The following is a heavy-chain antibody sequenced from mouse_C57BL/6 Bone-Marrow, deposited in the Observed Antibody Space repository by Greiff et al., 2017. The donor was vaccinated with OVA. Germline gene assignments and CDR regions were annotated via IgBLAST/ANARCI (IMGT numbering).Heavy chain of an antibody. D-gene: IGHD2-3*01. J-gene: IGHJ4*01. CDR3: RPFGYYGDAMDY. Sequence: EVQLQQSGAELVRPGASVKLSCTASGFNIKDDYMHWVKQRPEQGLEWIGWIDPENGDTEYASKFQGKATITADTSSNTAYLQLSSLTSEDTAVYYCRPFGYYGDAMDYWGQGTSVTVSS. CDR2: IDPENGDT. V-gene: IGHV14-4*01. CDR1: GFNIKDDY.